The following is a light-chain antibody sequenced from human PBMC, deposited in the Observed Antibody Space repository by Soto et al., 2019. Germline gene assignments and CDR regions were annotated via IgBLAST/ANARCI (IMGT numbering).Light chain of an antibody. Sequence: QSALTQPASASGSPGQSITISCTGTTSDVGGFNFVSWYQQYPGEAPRLIISDVSTRPSGVSNRFSGSKSGNTASLTISGLQPEDEADYFCSSYRSTNSLYVVFGGGTKLTVL. CDR2: DVS. J-gene: IGLJ2*01. V-gene: IGLV2-14*03. CDR1: TSDVGGFNF. CDR3: SSYRSTNSLYVV.